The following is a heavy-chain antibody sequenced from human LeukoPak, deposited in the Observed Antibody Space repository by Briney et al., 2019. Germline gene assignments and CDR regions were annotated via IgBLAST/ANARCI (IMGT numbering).Heavy chain of an antibody. CDR1: GYTFTRYG. J-gene: IGHJ3*02. V-gene: IGHV1-18*01. CDR2: ISAYNGNT. CDR3: ARVQKLGYCSGGSCKRAAFDI. Sequence: GASVKVSCKASGYTFTRYGISWVRQAPGQGLEWMGWISAYNGNTNYAQKLQGRVTMTTDTSTSTAYMEMRSLRSDDTAVYYCARVQKLGYCSGGSCKRAAFDIWGQGTMVTVSS. D-gene: IGHD2-15*01.